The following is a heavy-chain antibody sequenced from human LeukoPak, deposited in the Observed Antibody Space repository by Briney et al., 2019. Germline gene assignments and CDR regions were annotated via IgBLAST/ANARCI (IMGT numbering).Heavy chain of an antibody. CDR1: GGSISSSSYY. Sequence: SETLSLTCTVSGGSISSSSYYWGWLRQPPGKGLEWIGSSDCSGSTYYNPSLKSRVTIFVDTSKNQFSLKLSSVTAADTAVYYCARSKSYDYGDHGPKITNHVFHYWGQGTLVTVSS. D-gene: IGHD4-17*01. CDR2: SDCSGST. V-gene: IGHV4-39*07. CDR3: ARSKSYDYGDHGPKITNHVFHY. J-gene: IGHJ4*02.